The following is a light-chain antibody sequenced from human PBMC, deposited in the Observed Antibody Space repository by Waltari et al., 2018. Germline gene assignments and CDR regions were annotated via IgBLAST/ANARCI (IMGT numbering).Light chain of an antibody. Sequence: VLTQSPATLSLSPGESTTLSCRASQSVSAYLAWYQQKPGQAPRLLIDDASNRATGIPARFSGSGYGTDFTLTISSLEPEDFAVYYCHQRTSWPLTFGGGTKVEIK. CDR2: DAS. CDR1: QSVSAY. CDR3: HQRTSWPLT. J-gene: IGKJ4*01. V-gene: IGKV3-11*01.